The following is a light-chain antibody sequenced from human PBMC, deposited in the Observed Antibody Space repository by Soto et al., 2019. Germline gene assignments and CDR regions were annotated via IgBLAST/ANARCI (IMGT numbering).Light chain of an antibody. CDR3: CSVTGTGSVM. CDR1: SSDFGGYHA. V-gene: IGLV2-14*03. J-gene: IGLJ3*02. CDR2: DVS. Sequence: QSALTQPASVSGSPGQSFTIPCTGSSSDFGGYHAVSWYQQHPGKAPKLIIFDVSKRPSGVPNRFSGSKSGNTASLTISGLQAEDEYYYCCCSVTGTGSVMFGGGTKLTVL.